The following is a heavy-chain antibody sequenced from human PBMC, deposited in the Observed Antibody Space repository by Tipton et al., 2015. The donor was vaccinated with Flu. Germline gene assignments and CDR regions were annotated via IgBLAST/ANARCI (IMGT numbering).Heavy chain of an antibody. CDR1: GFTFSSYE. CDR2: IKSKTDSGTR. D-gene: IGHD1-26*01. Sequence: SLRLSCAASGFTFSSYEMNWVRQAPGKGLEWVGRIKSKTDSGTRDFAAPVKGRFSISRDDSKNTLYLQMNSLKIEDTAVYYCTAGVGATDHDYWGQGTLVTVSS. J-gene: IGHJ4*02. V-gene: IGHV3-15*01. CDR3: TAGVGATDHDY.